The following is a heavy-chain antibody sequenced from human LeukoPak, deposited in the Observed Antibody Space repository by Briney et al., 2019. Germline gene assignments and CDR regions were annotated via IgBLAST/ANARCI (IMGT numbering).Heavy chain of an antibody. CDR2: ITPFNGNT. Sequence: ASVKVSCKASGYTFTYRYLHWVRQAPGQALEWMGWITPFNGNTNYAQKFQDRVTITRDRSMSTAYMELSSLRSEDTAMYYCASEHYYDYYYGIDVWGQGTTVTVSS. CDR3: ASEHYYDYYYGIDV. D-gene: IGHD1/OR15-1a*01. J-gene: IGHJ6*02. V-gene: IGHV1-45*02. CDR1: GYTFTYRY.